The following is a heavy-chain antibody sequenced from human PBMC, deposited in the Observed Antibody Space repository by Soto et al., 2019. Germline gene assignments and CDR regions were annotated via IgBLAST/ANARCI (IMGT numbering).Heavy chain of an antibody. CDR3: VKGRGSYFVYFGLAA. CDR2: IDWNRGST. Sequence: EVQLVESGGGLVQSGRSRRLSCVASGFRSDDFAMHWVRQAPGKGLEWVSSIDWNRGSTAYADSVKGRFTSFRDNARNALDLQMNSLRVEDAALYYCVKGRGSYFVYFGLAAWGQGTTVTVSS. V-gene: IGHV3-9*02. J-gene: IGHJ6*02. D-gene: IGHD1-26*01. CDR1: GFRSDDFA.